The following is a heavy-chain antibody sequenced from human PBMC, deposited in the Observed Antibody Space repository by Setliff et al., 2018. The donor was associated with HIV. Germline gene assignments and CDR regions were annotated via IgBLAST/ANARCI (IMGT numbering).Heavy chain of an antibody. CDR2: INHSGST. Sequence: SETLSLTCTVSGGSISSSSYYWSWIRQPPGKGLEWIGEINHSGSTNYNPSLKSRVTIPVDTSKNQFSLEVSSVTAADTAVYYCARGGPFYNWNYTFDYWGQGTLVTVSS. V-gene: IGHV4-39*07. J-gene: IGHJ4*02. CDR1: GGSISSSSYY. CDR3: ARGGPFYNWNYTFDY. D-gene: IGHD1-7*01.